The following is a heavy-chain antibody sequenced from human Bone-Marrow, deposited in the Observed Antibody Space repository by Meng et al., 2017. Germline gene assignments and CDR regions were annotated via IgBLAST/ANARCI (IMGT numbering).Heavy chain of an antibody. CDR2: IYNSGST. Sequence: AQLPELGPGLVKPSQTLSLTCPVSGGSISSGDYYWSWIRQPQGKGLEWIGYIYNSGSTYYNPSLKSRVTISVDTSKNQFYLKLRFVTAADTDVYYCAREGRSHQVGVSVYWGQGNLVTVSS. CDR3: AREGRSHQVGVSVY. V-gene: IGHV4-30-4*01. CDR1: GGSISSGDYY. J-gene: IGHJ4*02. D-gene: IGHD2-21*01.